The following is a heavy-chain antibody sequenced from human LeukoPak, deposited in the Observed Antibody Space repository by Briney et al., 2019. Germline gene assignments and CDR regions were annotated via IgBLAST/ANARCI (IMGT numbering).Heavy chain of an antibody. CDR1: GGSISSSSYY. D-gene: IGHD4-23*01. V-gene: IGHV4-39*07. CDR3: ARGASEGNLDY. Sequence: SETLSLTCTVSGGSISSSSYYWGWIRQPPGKGLEWIGSIYYSGSTYYNPSLKSRVTISVDTSKNQFSLKLSSVTAADTAVYYCARGASEGNLDYWGQGTLVTVSS. CDR2: IYYSGST. J-gene: IGHJ4*02.